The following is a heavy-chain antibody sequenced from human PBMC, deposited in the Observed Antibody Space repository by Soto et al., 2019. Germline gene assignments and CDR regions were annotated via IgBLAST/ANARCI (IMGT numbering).Heavy chain of an antibody. CDR3: AREPYYDSLPFDY. CDR1: GGSISSGGYY. Sequence: SETLSLTCTVSGGSISSGGYYWSWIRQHPGKGLEWIGYIYYSGSTYYNPSLKSRVTISVDTSKNQFSLKLSSVTAADTAVYYCAREPYYDSLPFDYWGQGTLVTVSS. V-gene: IGHV4-31*03. CDR2: IYYSGST. D-gene: IGHD3-22*01. J-gene: IGHJ4*02.